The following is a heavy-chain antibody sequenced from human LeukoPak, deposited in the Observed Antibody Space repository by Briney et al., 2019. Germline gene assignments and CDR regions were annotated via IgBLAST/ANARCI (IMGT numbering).Heavy chain of an antibody. Sequence: VKVSCYVSGYTLTELSMHLVRQAPGKGLEWMGGFDPEDGETIYAQNFQGRVTITEDTSTDTAYIELSSLRSEDTAVYYCATGRDASGGWCDDYWGRGTLVTVSS. V-gene: IGHV1-24*01. CDR1: GYTLTELS. CDR3: ATGRDASGGWCDDY. J-gene: IGHJ4*02. CDR2: FDPEDGET. D-gene: IGHD6-19*01.